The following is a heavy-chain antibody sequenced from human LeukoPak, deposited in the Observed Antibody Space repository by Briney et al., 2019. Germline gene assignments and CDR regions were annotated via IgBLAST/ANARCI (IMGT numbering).Heavy chain of an antibody. J-gene: IGHJ4*02. CDR1: GYTFTGYY. D-gene: IGHD2-21*02. V-gene: IGHV1-2*02. CDR3: ASAPMGDLRPFDY. CDR2: INPNSGGT. Sequence: ASVKVSCKASGYTFTGYYMRWVRQAPGQGLEWMGWINPNSGGTNYAQKFQGRVTMTRDTSISTAYMELSRLRSDDTAVYYCASAPMGDLRPFDYWGQGTLVTVSS.